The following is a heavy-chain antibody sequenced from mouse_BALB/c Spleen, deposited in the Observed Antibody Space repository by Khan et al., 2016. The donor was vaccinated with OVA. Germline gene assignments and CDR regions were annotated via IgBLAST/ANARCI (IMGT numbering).Heavy chain of an antibody. CDR2: INYSGNT. CDR1: GYSITSEYA. D-gene: IGHD2-4*01. V-gene: IGHV3-2*02. CDR3: TRKDYYDYDPFPY. Sequence: EVQLQESGPGLVKPSQSLSLTCTVTGYSITSEYAWNWIRHFPGNKLEWMGYINYSGNTRYKPSLKSRISITRDTSKNQFFLQLNSVTTEDTATYYCTRKDYYDYDPFPYWGQGTLVTVSA. J-gene: IGHJ3*01.